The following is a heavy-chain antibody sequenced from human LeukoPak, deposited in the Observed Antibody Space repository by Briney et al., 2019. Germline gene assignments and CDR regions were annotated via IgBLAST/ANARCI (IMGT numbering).Heavy chain of an antibody. CDR3: AKDYDYVWGSYHYMDV. Sequence: GGSLRLSCAASGFTFSSYGMHWVRQAPGKGLEWVAVISYDGSNKYYADSVKGRFTISRDNSKNTLYLQMNSLRAEDTAVYYCAKDYDYVWGSYHYMDVWGKGTTVTVSS. CDR1: GFTFSSYG. J-gene: IGHJ6*03. CDR2: ISYDGSNK. V-gene: IGHV3-30*18. D-gene: IGHD3-16*02.